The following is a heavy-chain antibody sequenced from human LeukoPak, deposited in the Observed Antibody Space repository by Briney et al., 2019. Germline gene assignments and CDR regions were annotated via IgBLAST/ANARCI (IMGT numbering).Heavy chain of an antibody. CDR2: VHASGSP. D-gene: IGHD3-10*01. CDR3: ARGGTYGSGSDQRTTLDY. V-gene: IGHV4-4*07. J-gene: IGHJ4*02. CDR1: GGSISPYY. Sequence: SETLSLTCTVSGGSISPYYWSWIRQPAGKGLEWIGRVHASGSPNYNPSLKSRVIISVDKSKNQFSLNLNSVTAADTAVYYCARGGTYGSGSDQRTTLDYWGQGNLVTVSS.